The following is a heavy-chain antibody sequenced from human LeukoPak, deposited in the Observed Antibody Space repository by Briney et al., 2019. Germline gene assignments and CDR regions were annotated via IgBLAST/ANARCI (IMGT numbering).Heavy chain of an antibody. CDR2: IYYSGST. V-gene: IGHV4-61*05. J-gene: IGHJ4*02. CDR1: GGSISSSSYY. Sequence: SETLSLTCTVSGGSISSSSYYWTWIRQPPGKGLEWIGYIYYSGSTNYNPSLKSRVTISVDTSKNQFSLKLTSVTAADTAVYYCASLDTTVTLFDYWGQGTLVSVSS. CDR3: ASLDTTVTLFDY. D-gene: IGHD4-17*01.